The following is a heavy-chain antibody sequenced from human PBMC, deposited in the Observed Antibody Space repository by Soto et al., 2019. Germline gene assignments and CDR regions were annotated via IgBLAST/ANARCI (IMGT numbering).Heavy chain of an antibody. CDR1: GFTFSNAW. V-gene: IGHV3-15*07. CDR2: IKSKTDGGTI. Sequence: GGSLRLSCAASGFTFSNAWMNWVRQAPGKGLEWVGRIKSKTDGGTIDYAAPVKGRFTISRDDSKNTLYLQMNSLKTEDTAVYYCTSARPDYGDYGGYYYGMDVWGQGTTVTVSS. D-gene: IGHD4-17*01. J-gene: IGHJ6*02. CDR3: TSARPDYGDYGGYYYGMDV.